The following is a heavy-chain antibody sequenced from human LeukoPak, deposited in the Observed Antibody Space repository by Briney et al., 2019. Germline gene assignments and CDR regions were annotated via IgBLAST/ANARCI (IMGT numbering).Heavy chain of an antibody. V-gene: IGHV4-59*01. Sequence: SETLSLTCSVSGGSIISYYWSWIRQPPRKGLEWIGYIHYSGSTKYNPSLKSRVTISVDTSNNHFSPKLSSVTAADTAVYFCARVHPDGYSAYWGQGILVTVSS. CDR2: IHYSGST. CDR3: ARVHPDGYSAY. CDR1: GGSIISYY. J-gene: IGHJ4*02. D-gene: IGHD5-24*01.